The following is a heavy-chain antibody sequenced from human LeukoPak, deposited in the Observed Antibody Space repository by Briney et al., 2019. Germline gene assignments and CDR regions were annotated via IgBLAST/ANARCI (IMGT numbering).Heavy chain of an antibody. CDR3: ATDEVVVAATRDYYYYMDV. CDR1: GGTFSSYA. D-gene: IGHD2-15*01. Sequence: ASVKVSCKASGGTFSSYAISWVRQAPGQGLEWMGRIIPILGIANYAQKFQGRVTITADKSTSTAYMELSSLRSEDTAVYYCATDEVVVAATRDYYYYMDVWGKGTTVTVSS. J-gene: IGHJ6*03. CDR2: IIPILGIA. V-gene: IGHV1-69*04.